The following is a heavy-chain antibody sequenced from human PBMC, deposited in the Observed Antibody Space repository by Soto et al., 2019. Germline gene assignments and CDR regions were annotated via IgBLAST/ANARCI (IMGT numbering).Heavy chain of an antibody. Sequence: QVQLQESGPGLVKPSETLSLTCTVSGGSISSYYWSWIRQPPGKGLEWIGYIYSGSTNYNPALQSRDTGSVDTSRSLYSLKLSSVTAADTAVYYCARGRGGWFINQLLNAFDIWGQGTMVTVSS. CDR3: ARGRGGWFINQLLNAFDI. CDR1: GGSISSYY. CDR2: IYSGST. D-gene: IGHD2-2*01. J-gene: IGHJ3*02. V-gene: IGHV4-59*01.